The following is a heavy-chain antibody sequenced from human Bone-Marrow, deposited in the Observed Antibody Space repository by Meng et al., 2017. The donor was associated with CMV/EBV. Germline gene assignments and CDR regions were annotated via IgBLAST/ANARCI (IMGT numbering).Heavy chain of an antibody. V-gene: IGHV5-51*01. Sequence: GGSLRLSCQGSGYSFSTYWIGWVRQMPGKGLEWMGIIYPGDSDTRYSPSFQGQVTISADRSISTAYLQWSSLKASDTAIYYCARRDIKSSNPGYFEFWCQGTLVTVSS. D-gene: IGHD2-15*01. CDR2: IYPGDSDT. J-gene: IGHJ4*02. CDR3: ARRDIKSSNPGYFEF. CDR1: GYSFSTYW.